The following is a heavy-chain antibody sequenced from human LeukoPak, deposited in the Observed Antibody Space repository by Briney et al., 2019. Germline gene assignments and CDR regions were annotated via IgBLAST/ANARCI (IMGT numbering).Heavy chain of an antibody. CDR3: AKQWGSSWYDWYFDL. CDR1: GFTFSSYA. D-gene: IGHD6-13*01. V-gene: IGHV3-23*01. CDR2: ISGDGGST. J-gene: IGHJ2*01. Sequence: GGSLRLSCAASGFTFSSYAVNWVRQTPGKGLEWVSAISGDGGSTYYADSVKGRFTISRDNSKNTLYLQMNSLRAEDTAVYYCAKQWGSSWYDWYFDLWGRGTLVTVSS.